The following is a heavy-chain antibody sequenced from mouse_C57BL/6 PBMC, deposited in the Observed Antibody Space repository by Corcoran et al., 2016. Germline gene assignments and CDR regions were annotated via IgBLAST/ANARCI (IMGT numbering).Heavy chain of an antibody. J-gene: IGHJ1*03. CDR2: INPNNGGT. V-gene: IGHV1-26*01. Sequence: EVQLQQSGPELVKPGASVKISCKASGYTFTDYYMNWVKQSHGKSLEWIGDINPNNGGTSYNQKFKGKATLTVDKSSSTAYMELRSLTSEDSAVYYCARSPIYYYGSSYSWYFDVWGTGTTVTVSS. CDR1: GYTFTDYY. D-gene: IGHD1-1*01. CDR3: ARSPIYYYGSSYSWYFDV.